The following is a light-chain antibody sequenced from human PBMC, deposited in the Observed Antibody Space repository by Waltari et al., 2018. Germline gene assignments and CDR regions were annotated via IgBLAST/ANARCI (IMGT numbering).Light chain of an antibody. CDR2: TGP. V-gene: IGKV1-12*01. Sequence: DIQMTQSPSSVSASVGDRVTITCRASQDIATWLGWYQQKIGQAPKLLIYTGPSLQSGVPPRFSGRESGTDFTLTISRLQPEDSATYYCQQTTSFPLTFGGGTKVEIK. CDR3: QQTTSFPLT. CDR1: QDIATW. J-gene: IGKJ4*01.